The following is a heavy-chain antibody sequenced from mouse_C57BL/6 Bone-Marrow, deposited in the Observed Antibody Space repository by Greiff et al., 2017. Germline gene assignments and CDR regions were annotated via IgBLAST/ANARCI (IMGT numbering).Heavy chain of an antibody. Sequence: QVQLKESGAELARPGASVKLSCKASGYTFTSYGISWVKQRTGQGLEWIGEIYPRSGNTYYNEKFKGKATLTADKPSSTAYMELRSLTSEDSAVYFCARVGYYPFDYWGQGTTLTVSS. D-gene: IGHD2-3*01. CDR2: IYPRSGNT. J-gene: IGHJ2*01. CDR3: ARVGYYPFDY. V-gene: IGHV1-81*01. CDR1: GYTFTSYG.